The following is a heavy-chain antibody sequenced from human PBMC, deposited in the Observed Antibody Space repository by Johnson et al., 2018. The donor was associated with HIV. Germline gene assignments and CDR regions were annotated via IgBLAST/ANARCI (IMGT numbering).Heavy chain of an antibody. D-gene: IGHD1-7*01. CDR2: IRSKAYGGTT. CDR1: GFTFSSHW. V-gene: IGHV3-49*04. CDR3: TRDSNLNWNYNVAFYI. J-gene: IGHJ3*02. Sequence: MLLVESGGGLVQPGGSLRLSCVASGFTFSSHWMTWVRQAPGKGLEWVAFIRSKAYGGTTEYAASVKGRFTVSRDDSKSIAYLQMNKLKTEDTGLYYCTRDSNLNWNYNVAFYIWGQGTLVTVSS.